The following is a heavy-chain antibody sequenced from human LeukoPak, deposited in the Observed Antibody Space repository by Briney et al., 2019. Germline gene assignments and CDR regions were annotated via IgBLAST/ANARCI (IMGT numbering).Heavy chain of an antibody. CDR2: TIPIFGTA. V-gene: IGHV1-69*13. Sequence: ASVKVSCKASGGTFSSYAISWVRQAPGQGLEWMGGTIPIFGTANYAQKFQGRVTITADESTSTAYMELSSLRSDDTAVYYCARLPYCSSTSCPSSLDYWGQGTLVTVSS. CDR1: GGTFSSYA. J-gene: IGHJ4*02. D-gene: IGHD2-2*01. CDR3: ARLPYCSSTSCPSSLDY.